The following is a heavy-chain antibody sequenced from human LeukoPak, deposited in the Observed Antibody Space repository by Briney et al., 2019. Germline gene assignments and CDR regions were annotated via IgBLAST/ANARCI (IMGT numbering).Heavy chain of an antibody. CDR1: GGSFSGYY. D-gene: IGHD1-26*01. CDR2: INHSGST. V-gene: IGHV4-34*01. Sequence: PSETLSLTCAVYGGSFSGYYWSWIRQPPGKGLEWIGEINHSGSTNYNPSLKSRVTISVDTSKNQFSLKLSSVTAADTAVYYCARGAGSDSGSQKTRYYFDYWGQGTLVTVSS. CDR3: ARGAGSDSGSQKTRYYFDY. J-gene: IGHJ4*02.